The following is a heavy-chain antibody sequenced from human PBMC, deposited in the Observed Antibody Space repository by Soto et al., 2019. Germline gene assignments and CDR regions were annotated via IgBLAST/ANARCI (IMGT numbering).Heavy chain of an antibody. D-gene: IGHD3-9*01. CDR3: ARRYDILTAPRAYYYYYYGMDV. CDR1: GGTFSSYA. Sequence: ASVKVSCKASGGTFSSYAISWVRQAPGQGLEWMGGIIPIFGTANYAQKFQGRVTITADESTSTAYMELSSLRSEDTAVYYCARRYDILTAPRAYYYYYYGMDVWGQGTTVTVSS. CDR2: IIPIFGTA. J-gene: IGHJ6*02. V-gene: IGHV1-69*13.